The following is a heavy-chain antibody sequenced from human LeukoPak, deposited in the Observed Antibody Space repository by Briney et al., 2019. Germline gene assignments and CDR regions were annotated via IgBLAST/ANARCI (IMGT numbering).Heavy chain of an antibody. CDR1: GSGFTFNDHA. CDR2: ISGSGGST. J-gene: IGHJ4*02. Sequence: GGSLRLSCVASGSGFTFNDHAMHWVRQAPGKGLEWVSGISGSGGSTYYADSVKGRFAISRDNSKNTLYLQMNSLRAEDTAVYYCAKDSYNFYDSSGYPYWGQGTLVTVSS. CDR3: AKDSYNFYDSSGYPY. D-gene: IGHD3-22*01. V-gene: IGHV3-23*01.